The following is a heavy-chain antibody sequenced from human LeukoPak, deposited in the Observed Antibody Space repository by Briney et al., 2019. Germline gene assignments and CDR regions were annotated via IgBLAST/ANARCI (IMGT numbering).Heavy chain of an antibody. D-gene: IGHD5-12*01. J-gene: IGHJ4*02. V-gene: IGHV1-69*05. Sequence: GASVKVSCKASGGTFSSYAISWVRQASGQGLEWMGGIIPIFGTANYAQKFQGRVTITTDESTSTAYMELSSLRSEDTAVYYCARDADSGYLRLPVYWGQGTLVTDSS. CDR3: ARDADSGYLRLPVY. CDR1: GGTFSSYA. CDR2: IIPIFGTA.